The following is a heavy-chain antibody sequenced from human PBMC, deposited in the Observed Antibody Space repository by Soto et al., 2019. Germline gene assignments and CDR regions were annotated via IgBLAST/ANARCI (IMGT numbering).Heavy chain of an antibody. CDR2: IKWDASEK. CDR3: ARVASCRPYYDYFWCNYSYTGGIDA. Sequence: PGGSLRLSCAACGFTFVYYWMSWVLQAPGKGLEWLATIKWDASEKKYVDSVKGRFTMSRDNAKNSVYLQMDSLRAEDTAVYYGARVASCRPYYDYFWCNYSYTGGIDAWGQDTLLPVSS. J-gene: IGHJ1*01. V-gene: IGHV3-7*04. CDR1: GFTFVYYW. D-gene: IGHD3-16*02.